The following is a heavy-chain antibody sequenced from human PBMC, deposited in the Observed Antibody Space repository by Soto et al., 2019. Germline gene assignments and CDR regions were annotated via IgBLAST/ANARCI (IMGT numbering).Heavy chain of an antibody. CDR2: IIPILGIA. J-gene: IGHJ2*01. CDR3: ARDNTVVVAANQGVYWYFDL. Sequence: QVQLVQSWAEVKKPGSSVKVSCKASGGTFSSYTISWVRQAPGQGLEWMGRIIPILGIANYAQKFQGRVTITADKTTSTAYMELSSLRSEDTAVYYCARDNTVVVAANQGVYWYFDLWGRGTLVTVSS. CDR1: GGTFSSYT. D-gene: IGHD2-15*01. V-gene: IGHV1-69*02.